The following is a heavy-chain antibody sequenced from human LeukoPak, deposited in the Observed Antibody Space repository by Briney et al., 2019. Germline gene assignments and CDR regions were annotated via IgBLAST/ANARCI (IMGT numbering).Heavy chain of an antibody. J-gene: IGHJ4*02. CDR2: IGGSDGAT. CDR1: GSVFSSYA. CDR3: AKMDSSGSYFDY. V-gene: IGHV3-23*01. Sequence: GGSLRLSCAASGSVFSSYAMNWVRRAPGKGLEWVSTIGGSDGATYYADSMKGRFTISRDNSKNTLYVQMNSLRAEDTAVYYCAKMDSSGSYFDYWGQGTLVTVSS. D-gene: IGHD1-26*01.